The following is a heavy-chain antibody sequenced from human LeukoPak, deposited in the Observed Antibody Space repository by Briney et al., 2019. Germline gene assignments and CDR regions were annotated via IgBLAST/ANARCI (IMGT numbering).Heavy chain of an antibody. D-gene: IGHD3-3*01. CDR2: INHSGRF. Sequence: SETLSLTCAVSGGSFSDYCWHWVRQAPGKGLEWIGEINHSGRFFHNPSLKSRVTTSVDLSKNQFSLKLTSVAAADTAVYYCVRGPAVVVPTVILEGPFEVWAQGTMVIVSP. CDR3: VRGPAVVVPTVILEGPFEV. V-gene: IGHV4-34*01. CDR1: GGSFSDYC. J-gene: IGHJ3*01.